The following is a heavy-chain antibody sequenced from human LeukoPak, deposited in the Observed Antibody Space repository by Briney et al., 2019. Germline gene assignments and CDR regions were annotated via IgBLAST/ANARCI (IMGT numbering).Heavy chain of an antibody. CDR2: ISSSSSYI. CDR3: ARGAVAGTVEFDY. J-gene: IGHJ4*02. Sequence: AGGSLRLSCAASGFTFSSYSMNWVRQAPGKGLEWVSSISSSSSYIYYADAVKGRFTISRDNAKNSLYLQMNSLRPEDTGVYYCARGAVAGTVEFDYWGQGTLVTVSS. V-gene: IGHV3-21*01. D-gene: IGHD6-19*01. CDR1: GFTFSSYS.